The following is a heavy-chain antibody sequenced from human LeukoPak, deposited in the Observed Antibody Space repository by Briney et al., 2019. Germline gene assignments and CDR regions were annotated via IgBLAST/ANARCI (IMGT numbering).Heavy chain of an antibody. CDR3: AKGYYGSGTYGWFDP. D-gene: IGHD3-10*01. CDR1: GFTFSSSG. CDR2: ISASGDNT. Sequence: GGSLRLSCAASGFTFSSSGMSWVRQAPGKGLEWVSTISASGDNTYYADSVKGRFTISRDNSKKKLYLQMNSLRAEDTAVYYCAKGYYGSGTYGWFDPWGQGTLVTVSS. J-gene: IGHJ5*02. V-gene: IGHV3-23*01.